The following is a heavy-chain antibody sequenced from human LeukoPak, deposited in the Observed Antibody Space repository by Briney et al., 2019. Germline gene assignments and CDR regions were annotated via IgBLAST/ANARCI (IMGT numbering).Heavy chain of an antibody. CDR2: INARGDT. Sequence: SETLSLTYAVYGWSFNDHYWNWIRHPPGKGLEWIGEINARGDTNFNPSLKSRVSISVDTSKNQFSLTLRSTIAADTAVYCCARGQVPAARGYNWFDPWGQGTLVTVSS. V-gene: IGHV4-34*01. CDR3: ARGQVPAARGYNWFDP. J-gene: IGHJ5*02. CDR1: GWSFNDHY. D-gene: IGHD2-2*01.